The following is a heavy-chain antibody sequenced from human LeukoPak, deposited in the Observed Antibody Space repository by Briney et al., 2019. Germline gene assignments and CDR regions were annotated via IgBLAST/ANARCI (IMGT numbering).Heavy chain of an antibody. CDR2: IYNSGTT. Sequence: PSETLSLTCSVSGDSINRYLWTWIRQPAGGGLEWIGRIYNSGTTDYKPSLKSRASMSVETPKNQFPLRRSSVTAADTAVYYCARQSDSGGYFEYWGHGIRVTVSA. V-gene: IGHV4-4*07. D-gene: IGHD3-10*01. CDR1: GDSINRYL. J-gene: IGHJ4*01. CDR3: ARQSDSGGYFEY.